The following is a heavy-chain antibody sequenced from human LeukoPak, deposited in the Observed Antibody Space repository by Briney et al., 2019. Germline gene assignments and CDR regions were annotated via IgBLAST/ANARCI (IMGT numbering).Heavy chain of an antibody. J-gene: IGHJ4*02. CDR2: IKQDGSEK. D-gene: IGHD6-13*01. Sequence: GGSLRLSCAASGFTFSSYWMSWVRQAPGKGLEWVANIKQDGSEKYYVDSVKGRFTISRDNAKNSLYLQMNSLRAEDTAVYYCARHGPGIAAAAPRYWGQGTLVTVSS. CDR3: ARHGPGIAAAAPRY. CDR1: GFTFSSYW. V-gene: IGHV3-7*03.